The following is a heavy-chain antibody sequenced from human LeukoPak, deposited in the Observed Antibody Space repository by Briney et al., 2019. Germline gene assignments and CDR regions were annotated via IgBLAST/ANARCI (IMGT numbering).Heavy chain of an antibody. CDR1: GGSFSGYY. CDR3: ARFSRSAGPDY. V-gene: IGHV4-34*01. CDR2: INHSGST. J-gene: IGHJ4*02. Sequence: PSETLSLTCAVYGGSFSGYYWSWIRQPPGKGLEWIGEINHSGSTNYNPSLKSRVTISVDTSKNQFSLKLSSVTAADTAVYYCARFSRSAGPDYWGQGTLATVSS. D-gene: IGHD2-15*01.